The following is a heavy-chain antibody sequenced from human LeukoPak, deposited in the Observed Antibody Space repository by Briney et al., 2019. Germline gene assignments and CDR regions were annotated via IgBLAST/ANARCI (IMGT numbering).Heavy chain of an antibody. J-gene: IGHJ2*01. Sequence: GGSLRLSCAASGFTFSSFWMSWVRQAPGKGLEWVANIKQDGSEKYYVDSVKGRFTVSRDNAENSLYLQMNSLRAEDTAVCYCARGYCSGGSCFSSTGNFDLWGRGTLVTVSS. CDR2: IKQDGSEK. CDR3: ARGYCSGGSCFSSTGNFDL. V-gene: IGHV3-7*04. D-gene: IGHD2-15*01. CDR1: GFTFSSFW.